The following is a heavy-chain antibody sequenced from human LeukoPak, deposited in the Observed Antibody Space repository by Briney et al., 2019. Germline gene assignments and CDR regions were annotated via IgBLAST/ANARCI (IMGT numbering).Heavy chain of an antibody. J-gene: IGHJ6*03. V-gene: IGHV1-2*02. CDR1: GYTFTCYY. CDR3: ARGRRWYPVGYMDV. CDR2: INPNSGGT. D-gene: IGHD6-13*01. Sequence: GASVKVSCKASGYTFTCYYMHWVRQAPGQGLEWMGWINPNSGGTNYAQKFQGRVTMTRDTSISTAYMELSRLRSDDTAVAYCARGRRWYPVGYMDVWGKGTTVTLSS.